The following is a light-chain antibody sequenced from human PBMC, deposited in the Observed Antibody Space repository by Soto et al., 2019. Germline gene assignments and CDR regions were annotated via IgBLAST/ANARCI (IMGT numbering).Light chain of an antibody. J-gene: IGLJ3*02. CDR2: ANN. CDR1: TSNIGSDYD. V-gene: IGLV1-40*01. CDR3: QSYDNSLSGWV. Sequence: QSVLTQPPSVSGAPGQTVTIPCTGSTSNIGSDYDVHWYQQVSGTAPKLVIYANNNRPSGVPDRFSGSTSGTSATLAITGLQAEDETDYYCQSYDNSLSGWVFGGGTKLTVL.